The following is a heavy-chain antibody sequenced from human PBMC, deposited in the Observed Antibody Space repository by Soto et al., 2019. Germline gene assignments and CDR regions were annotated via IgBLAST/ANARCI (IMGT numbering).Heavy chain of an antibody. CDR2: ISSSGSTA. D-gene: IGHD2-2*01. CDR1: GFTFSRFE. Sequence: GGSLRLSCAASGFTFSRFELHWVRQAPGKGLEWISYISSSGSTAYYASSVKGRFTISRDNAKNSVSLQMNTLRAEDTAVYYCAREDSIIIPAVSDFWGQGTLVTVSS. V-gene: IGHV3-48*03. CDR3: AREDSIIIPAVSDF. J-gene: IGHJ4*02.